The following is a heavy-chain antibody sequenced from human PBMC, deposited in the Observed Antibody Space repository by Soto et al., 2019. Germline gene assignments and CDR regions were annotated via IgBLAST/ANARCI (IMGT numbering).Heavy chain of an antibody. CDR1: GYSFTSYW. D-gene: IGHD6-13*01. CDR3: AGHSSSWYGGRDYYYYYGMDV. CDR2: IYPGDSDT. J-gene: IGHJ6*02. V-gene: IGHV5-51*01. Sequence: PGESLKISCKGSGYSFTSYWIGVVRHMPGKGLEWMGIIYPGDSDTRYSPSFQGQVTISADKSISTAHLQWSSLKASDTAMYYCAGHSSSWYGGRDYYYYYGMDVWGQGTTVTVSS.